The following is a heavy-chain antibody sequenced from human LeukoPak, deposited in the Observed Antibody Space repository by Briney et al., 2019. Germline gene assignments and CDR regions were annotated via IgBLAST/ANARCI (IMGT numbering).Heavy chain of an antibody. CDR1: GYSISSGYY. Sequence: SETLSLTCTVSGYSISSGYYWGWIRQPPGKGLEWIGSIYHSGSTYYNPSLKSRVTISVDTSKNQFSLKLSSVTAADTAVYYCAREKLGREIHRYCSGGSCTYYFDYWGQGTLVTVSS. CDR3: AREKLGREIHRYCSGGSCTYYFDY. V-gene: IGHV4-38-2*02. J-gene: IGHJ4*02. CDR2: IYHSGST. D-gene: IGHD2-15*01.